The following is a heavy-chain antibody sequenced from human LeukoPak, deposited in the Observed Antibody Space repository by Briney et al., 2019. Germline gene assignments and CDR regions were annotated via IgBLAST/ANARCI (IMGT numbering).Heavy chain of an antibody. D-gene: IGHD3-22*01. CDR2: ISSSSSYI. CDR3: ARGANYYDSSGLYAEYFQH. CDR1: GFTFSSYS. J-gene: IGHJ1*01. Sequence: PGGSLRLSCAASGFTFSSYSMNWVRQAPGKGLEWVSSISSSSSYIYYADSVKGRFTISRDNAKNSLYLQMNSLRAEDTAVYYCARGANYYDSSGLYAEYFQHWGQGTLVTVSS. V-gene: IGHV3-21*01.